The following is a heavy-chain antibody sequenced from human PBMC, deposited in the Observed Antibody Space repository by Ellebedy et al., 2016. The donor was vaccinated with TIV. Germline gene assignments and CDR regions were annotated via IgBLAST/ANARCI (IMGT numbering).Heavy chain of an antibody. D-gene: IGHD3-10*01. J-gene: IGHJ4*02. V-gene: IGHV3-21*01. Sequence: GESLKISCAASGFTFSSYSMNWVRQAPGKGLAWVSSISSSNHYIYYADSVKGRFIISRDNSKNTLYLQMNSLRAEDTAVYYCAKDRLWRGSGTQTFDNWGQGTLVTVSS. CDR1: GFTFSSYS. CDR3: AKDRLWRGSGTQTFDN. CDR2: ISSSNHYI.